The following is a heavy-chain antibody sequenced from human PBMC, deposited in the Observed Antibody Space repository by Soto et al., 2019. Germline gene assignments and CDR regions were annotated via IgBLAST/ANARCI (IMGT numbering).Heavy chain of an antibody. CDR2: IWYDGSNK. CDR3: ARDLMDSSSRLEYYYYGMDV. J-gene: IGHJ6*02. V-gene: IGHV3-33*01. D-gene: IGHD6-13*01. CDR1: GFTFSSYG. Sequence: GGSLRLSCAASGFTFSSYGMHWVRQAPGKGLEWVAVIWYDGSNKYYADSVKGRFTISRDNSKNTLYLQMNSLRAEDTAVYYCARDLMDSSSRLEYYYYGMDVWGQGTTVTVSS.